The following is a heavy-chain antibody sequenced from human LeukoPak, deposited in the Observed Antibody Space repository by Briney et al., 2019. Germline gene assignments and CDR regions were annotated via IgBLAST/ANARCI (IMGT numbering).Heavy chain of an antibody. J-gene: IGHJ5*02. CDR2: IYSGGST. D-gene: IGHD6-13*01. V-gene: IGHV3-66*01. CDR1: GFTFSSYS. Sequence: GGSLRLSCAASGFTFSSYSMNWVRQAPGKGLEWVSVIYSGGSTYYADSVKGRFTISRDNSKNTLYLQMNSLRAEDTAVYYCARYSSSWYGGPGWFDPWGQGTLVTVSS. CDR3: ARYSSSWYGGPGWFDP.